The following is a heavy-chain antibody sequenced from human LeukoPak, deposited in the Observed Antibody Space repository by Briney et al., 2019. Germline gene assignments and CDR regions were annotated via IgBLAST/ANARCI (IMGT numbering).Heavy chain of an antibody. Sequence: GGSLRLSCAASGFTFSSYSMNWVRQAPGKGLEWVSSISSSSSYIYYADSVKGRFTISRDNAKNSLYLQMNSLRAEDAAVYYCARGRFGVSAYDSPFDYWGQGTLVTVSS. CDR2: ISSSSSYI. V-gene: IGHV3-21*01. CDR1: GFTFSSYS. D-gene: IGHD5-12*01. J-gene: IGHJ4*02. CDR3: ARGRFGVSAYDSPFDY.